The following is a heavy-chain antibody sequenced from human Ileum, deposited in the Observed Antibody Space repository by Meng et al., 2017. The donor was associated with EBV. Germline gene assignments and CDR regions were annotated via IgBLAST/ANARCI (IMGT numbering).Heavy chain of an antibody. J-gene: IGHJ4*02. Sequence: QAHWGESGGEVKKPGASVKGSCKASGYTFTNYVITWVRQAPGQGLEWMGWISAYNGNTNYAQTLQGRVTMTTDTSTSTAYMELGSLRSDDTAVYYCARVEVGITSGDYWGQGTLVTVSS. V-gene: IGHV1-18*01. CDR1: GYTFTNYV. CDR2: ISAYNGNT. CDR3: ARVEVGITSGDY. D-gene: IGHD1-26*01.